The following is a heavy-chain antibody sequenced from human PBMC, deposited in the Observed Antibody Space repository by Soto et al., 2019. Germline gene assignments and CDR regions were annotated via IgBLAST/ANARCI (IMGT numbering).Heavy chain of an antibody. J-gene: IGHJ3*02. CDR3: ARGYCTSSSCYPPDAFDI. D-gene: IGHD2-15*01. Sequence: QVQLQQWGAGLLKPSETLSLTCAVYGGSFSDYYWSWIRQPPGKGLGWLGEINHNGNTNYNPSLETRVTISVDTSKDQVSLKLSSVTAADTAVYSCARGYCTSSSCYPPDAFDIWGQGTMVTVSS. CDR2: INHNGNT. CDR1: GGSFSDYY. V-gene: IGHV4-34*01.